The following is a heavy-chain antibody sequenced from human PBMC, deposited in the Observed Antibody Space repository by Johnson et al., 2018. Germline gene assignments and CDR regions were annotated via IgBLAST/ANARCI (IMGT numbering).Heavy chain of an antibody. CDR3: AKRGSGTYYYYMDV. J-gene: IGHJ6*03. V-gene: IGHV3-66*01. D-gene: IGHD1-7*01. CDR1: GITVSSNT. Sequence: EVQLVESGGGLVQPGGSLRLSCAASGITVSSNTMNWVRQAPGKGLEWVSVVYSGGRTDYADSVKGRFTISRDNSKNTLYLQMNSLRAEDTAVYYCAKRGSGTYYYYMDVWGKGTTFTVSS. CDR2: VYSGGRT.